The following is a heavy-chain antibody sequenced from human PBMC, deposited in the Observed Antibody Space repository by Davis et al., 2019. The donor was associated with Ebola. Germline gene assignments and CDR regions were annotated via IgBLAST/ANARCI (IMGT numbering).Heavy chain of an antibody. V-gene: IGHV3-73*01. CDR1: GFTFSGSA. CDR3: TSLGYCSGGSCYNYGMDV. Sequence: GGSLRLSCAASGFTFSGSAMHWVRQASGKGLEWVGRIRSKANSYATAYAASVKGRFTISRDDSKNTAYLQMNSLKTEDTAVYYCTSLGYCSGGSCYNYGMDVWGQGTTVTVSS. J-gene: IGHJ6*02. D-gene: IGHD2-15*01. CDR2: IRSKANSYAT.